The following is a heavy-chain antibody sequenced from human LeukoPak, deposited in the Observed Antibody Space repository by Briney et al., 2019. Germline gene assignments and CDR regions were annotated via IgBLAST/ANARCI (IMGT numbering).Heavy chain of an antibody. CDR2: ISGSGGST. Sequence: GGSLRLSCAASGFTFGSYAMSWVRQAPGKGLEWVSAISGSGGSTYYADSVKGRFTISRDNSKNTLYLQMNSLRAEDTAVYYCAKDAEYYYYYYMDVWGKGTTVTVSS. CDR3: AKDAEYYYYYYMDV. J-gene: IGHJ6*03. D-gene: IGHD1-14*01. V-gene: IGHV3-23*01. CDR1: GFTFGSYA.